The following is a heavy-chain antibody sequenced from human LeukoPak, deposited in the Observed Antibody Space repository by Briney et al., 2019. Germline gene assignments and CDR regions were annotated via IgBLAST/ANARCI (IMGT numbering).Heavy chain of an antibody. CDR2: MYGDMSDI. V-gene: IGHV3-74*01. CDR1: GFIFSNSW. J-gene: IGHJ4*02. D-gene: IGHD4-23*01. CDR3: PRDLGLRGSK. Sequence: GGSLRLSCEVSGFIFSNSWMHCVRQPPGKGLVWVSRMYGDMSDISYADSVKGRFTISRGNAKNTVYLQMNSLRGEDTAVYYCPRDLGLRGSKWGQGTPVTVSS.